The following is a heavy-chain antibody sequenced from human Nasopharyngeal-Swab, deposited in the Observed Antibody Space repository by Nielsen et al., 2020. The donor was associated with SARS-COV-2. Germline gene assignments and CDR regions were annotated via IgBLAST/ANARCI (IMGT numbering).Heavy chain of an antibody. CDR1: GFTFSSYA. V-gene: IGHV3-23*01. D-gene: IGHD5-18*01. Sequence: GESLKISCAASGFTFSSYAMSWVRQAPGKGLEWVSAISGSGGSTYYADSVKGRFTISRNNSKNTLYLQMNSLRAEDTAVYYCAKYPTANRVFDYWGQGTLVTVSS. J-gene: IGHJ4*02. CDR2: ISGSGGST. CDR3: AKYPTANRVFDY.